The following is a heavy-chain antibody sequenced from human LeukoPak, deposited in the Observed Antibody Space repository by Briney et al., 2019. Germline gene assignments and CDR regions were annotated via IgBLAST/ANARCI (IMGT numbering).Heavy chain of an antibody. V-gene: IGHV3-53*01. CDR2: IYSGGST. J-gene: IGHJ4*02. CDR1: GFTVSSNY. Sequence: PGGSLRLSCAASGFTVSSNYMSWVRQAPGKGLEWVSVIYSGGSTYYADSVKGRFTISRDNSKNTLYLQMNSLRAEDTAVYYCARDNMDSGSYYFHFDYWGQGTLVTVSS. D-gene: IGHD1-26*01. CDR3: ARDNMDSGSYYFHFDY.